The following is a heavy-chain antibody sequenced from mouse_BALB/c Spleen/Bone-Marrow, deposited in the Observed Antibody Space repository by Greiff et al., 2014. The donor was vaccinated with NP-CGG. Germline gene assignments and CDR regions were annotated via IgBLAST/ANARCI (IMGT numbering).Heavy chain of an antibody. CDR1: GITVSSYT. J-gene: IGHJ4*01. CDR3: ARHYGYVDAMDY. D-gene: IGHD1-2*01. V-gene: IGHV5-6-5*01. Sequence: DVHLVESGGGLVKPGESLKFSCAASGITVSSYTMSWVRQTPEKRLEWVASITGGGTTYYPDSVKGRFTISRDSARNILYLQVSSLRSEDTAIYYCARHYGYVDAMDYWGQGTSVTVSS. CDR2: ITGGGTT.